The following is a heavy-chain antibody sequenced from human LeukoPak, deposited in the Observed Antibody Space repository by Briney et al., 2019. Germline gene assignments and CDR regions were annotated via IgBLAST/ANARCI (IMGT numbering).Heavy chain of an antibody. V-gene: IGHV3-53*01. Sequence: GGSLRLSCAASGFTFSSFSMNWVRQAPGKGLEWVSFIYSGTIHYSDSVKGRFTISRDNSKNTLYLQMNSLRAEDTAVYYCARRAGAYSPPYDYRGQGTLVTVFS. D-gene: IGHD4/OR15-4a*01. CDR2: IYSGTI. CDR1: GFTFSSFS. J-gene: IGHJ4*02. CDR3: ARRAGAYSPPYDY.